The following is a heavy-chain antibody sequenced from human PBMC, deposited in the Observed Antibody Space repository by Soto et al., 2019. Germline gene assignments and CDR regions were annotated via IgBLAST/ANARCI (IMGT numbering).Heavy chain of an antibody. J-gene: IGHJ6*02. CDR2: IYYSGST. V-gene: IGHV4-61*08. D-gene: IGHD3-3*01. CDR3: ATPLKLTYYDFWSGYYIYDYGMDV. Sequence: SETLSLTCAVSGFYISSGGYYWSWIRQPPGKGLEWIGYIYYSGSTNYNPSLKSRVTISVDTSKNQFSLKLSSVTAADTAVYYCATPLKLTYYDFWSGYYIYDYGMDVWGQGTTVTVSS. CDR1: GFYISSGGYY.